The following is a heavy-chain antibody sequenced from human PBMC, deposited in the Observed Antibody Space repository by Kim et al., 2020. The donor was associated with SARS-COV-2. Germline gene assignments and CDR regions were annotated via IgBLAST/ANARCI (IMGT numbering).Heavy chain of an antibody. J-gene: IGHJ2*01. CDR3: ARSSWGTDWYFGL. V-gene: IGHV4-59*01. Sequence: NYRPSLKSRVSISVSTSQTQFSLRLKSATAADTAMYYCARSSWGTDWYFGLWGRGTLVTVSS. D-gene: IGHD2-2*01.